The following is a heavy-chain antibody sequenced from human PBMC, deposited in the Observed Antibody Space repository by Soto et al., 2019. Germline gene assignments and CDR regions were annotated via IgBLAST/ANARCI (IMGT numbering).Heavy chain of an antibody. V-gene: IGHV3-11*06. Sequence: GGSKILSCGASGFTFSDYYVSWISQAPGKGLEWVSYISSSSSYTNYADSVKGRFTISRDNAKNSLYLQMNSLRAEDTAVYYCARSYGMAAAGTFDYWGQGTLVTVSS. D-gene: IGHD6-13*01. J-gene: IGHJ4*02. CDR2: ISSSSSYT. CDR3: ARSYGMAAAGTFDY. CDR1: GFTFSDYY.